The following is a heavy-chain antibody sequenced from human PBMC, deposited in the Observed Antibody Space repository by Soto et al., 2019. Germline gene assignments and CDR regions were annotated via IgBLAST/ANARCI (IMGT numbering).Heavy chain of an antibody. CDR2: IYYSGST. CDR1: GGSISSYY. Sequence: SETLSLTCTVSGGSISSYYWSWIRQPPGKGLEWIGYIYYSGSTNYNPSLKSRVTISVDTSKNQFSLKLSSVTAADTAVYYCARDKGYSSSSGHFFGAFDIWGQGTMVTVSS. J-gene: IGHJ3*02. CDR3: ARDKGYSSSSGHFFGAFDI. D-gene: IGHD6-6*01. V-gene: IGHV4-59*01.